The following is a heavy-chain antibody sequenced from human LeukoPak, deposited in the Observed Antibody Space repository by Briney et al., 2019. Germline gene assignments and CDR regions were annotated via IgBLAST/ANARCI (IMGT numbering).Heavy chain of an antibody. CDR3: ARGVGFVEDIVVVPAASNWFDP. CDR1: GGSISSGGYY. CDR2: IYYSGST. Sequence: SETLSLTCTVSGGSISSGGYYWSWIRQHPGKGLEWIGYIYYSGSTYYNPSLKSRVTISVDTSKNQFSLKLSSVTAADTAVYYCARGVGFVEDIVVVPAASNWFDPWGQGTLVTVSS. V-gene: IGHV4-31*03. D-gene: IGHD2-2*01. J-gene: IGHJ5*02.